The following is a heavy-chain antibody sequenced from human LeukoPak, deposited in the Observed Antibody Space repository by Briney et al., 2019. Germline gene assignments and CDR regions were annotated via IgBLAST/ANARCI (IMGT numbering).Heavy chain of an antibody. CDR1: GGSISSNSYY. CDR2: IYYSGST. V-gene: IGHV4-39*01. D-gene: IGHD3-10*01. J-gene: IGHJ5*02. CDR3: ARNRYYYGSRNYGVPNWFDP. Sequence: SETLSLTCTVSGGSISSNSYYWGWIRQPPGKGLEWTGSIYYSGSTYYKPSLKSRVTISVHTSKNQFSLRLSSVTAADTAVYYCARNRYYYGSRNYGVPNWFDPWGQGTLVTVSS.